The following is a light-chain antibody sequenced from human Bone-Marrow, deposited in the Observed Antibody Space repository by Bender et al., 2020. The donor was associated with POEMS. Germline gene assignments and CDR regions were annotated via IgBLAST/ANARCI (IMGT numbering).Light chain of an antibody. CDR3: QVWDSGTDHPV. V-gene: IGLV3-21*02. CDR1: NVGSNS. Sequence: ARITCGGNNVGSNSVHWYQQRPGQAPVLVVYDDSDRPSGITERFSGSNSGSTATLTISRVEAGDEADYYCQVWDSGTDHPVFGGGTKLTVL. CDR2: DDS. J-gene: IGLJ2*01.